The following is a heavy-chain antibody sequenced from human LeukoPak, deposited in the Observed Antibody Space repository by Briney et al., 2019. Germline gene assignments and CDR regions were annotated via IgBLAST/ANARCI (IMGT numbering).Heavy chain of an antibody. J-gene: IGHJ4*02. Sequence: ASVKVSCKASGYPFRSYVVHWLRQASGQSLEWIGWTNPANGNTKYSRNFQGRVTITRDTSASVVYMELSSLRYEDTAVYYCAKDRAAATYFDYWGQGTLVTVSS. CDR1: GYPFRSYV. CDR2: TNPANGNT. V-gene: IGHV1-3*01. CDR3: AKDRAAATYFDY. D-gene: IGHD6-13*01.